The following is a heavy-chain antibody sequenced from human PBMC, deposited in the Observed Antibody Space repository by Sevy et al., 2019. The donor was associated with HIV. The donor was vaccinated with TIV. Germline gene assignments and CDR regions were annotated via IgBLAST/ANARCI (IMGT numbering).Heavy chain of an antibody. CDR3: AKDKEGATTLDLFDY. J-gene: IGHJ4*02. CDR1: EFTFSSYA. V-gene: IGHV3-23*01. D-gene: IGHD1-26*01. CDR2: ISGSGGST. Sequence: GGSLRLSCAASEFTFSSYAMSWVRQAPGKGLEWVSAISGSGGSTYYADSVKGRFTISRDNSKNTLYLQMNSLRAEDTAVYYCAKDKEGATTLDLFDYWGQGTLVTVSS.